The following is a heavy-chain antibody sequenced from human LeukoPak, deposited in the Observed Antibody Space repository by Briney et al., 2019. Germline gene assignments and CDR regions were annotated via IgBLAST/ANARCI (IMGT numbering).Heavy chain of an antibody. CDR2: IFHAGDT. CDR3: ARDETYSYGSFGH. V-gene: IGHV4-38-2*02. D-gene: IGHD5-18*01. CDR1: GYSISSGYY. J-gene: IGHJ4*02. Sequence: SETLSLTCHVSGYSISSGYYWAWIRQPPVKGLEWIGSIFHAGDTYYSLSLQSRVTISVDKSKNQFSLKLTSVTAADTAVYYCARDETYSYGSFGHWGQGTLVTVSS.